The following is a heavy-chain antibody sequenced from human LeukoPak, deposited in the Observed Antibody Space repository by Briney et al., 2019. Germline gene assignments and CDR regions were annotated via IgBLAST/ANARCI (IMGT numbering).Heavy chain of an antibody. CDR3: ARAPTGTGGWNWFDP. V-gene: IGHV4-4*07. Sequence: PSETLSLTCTVSGGSISSYYWSWIRQPAGKGLELIGRIYTSGTTNYNPSLKSRVTMSVDTFKNQFSLKLSSVTAADTAVYYCARAPTGTGGWNWFDPWGQGTLVTVSS. CDR2: IYTSGTT. D-gene: IGHD1-1*01. CDR1: GGSISSYY. J-gene: IGHJ5*02.